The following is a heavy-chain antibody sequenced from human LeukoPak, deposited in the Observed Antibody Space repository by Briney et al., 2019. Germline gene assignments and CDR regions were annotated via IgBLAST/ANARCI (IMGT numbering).Heavy chain of an antibody. Sequence: GGSLRLSWAASGFTFSSYAMHWVRQAPGKGLEWVAVISYDGRNKYYADSVKGRFTISRDNSKNTLYRQMNSLRAEDTAWYYXARELEGGYFDYWGQGTLVTVSS. J-gene: IGHJ4*02. CDR1: GFTFSSYA. V-gene: IGHV3-30*04. CDR3: ARELEGGYFDY. D-gene: IGHD3-3*01. CDR2: ISYDGRNK.